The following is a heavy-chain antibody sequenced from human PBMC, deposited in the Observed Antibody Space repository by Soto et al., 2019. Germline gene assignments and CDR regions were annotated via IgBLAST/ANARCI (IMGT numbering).Heavy chain of an antibody. CDR3: ATFSGFFTISPFDA. V-gene: IGHV4-4*02. D-gene: IGHD2-8*01. J-gene: IGHJ5*02. Sequence: SETLSLTCGVSGDSISTVNWCSCVRQSPGKGLEWIGEIYHSGSTSYNPSLKSRVTMSVDKSKNQFSLQLTSVTAADTAVYYCATFSGFFTISPFDAWGQGILVTVSS. CDR1: GDSISTVNW. CDR2: IYHSGST.